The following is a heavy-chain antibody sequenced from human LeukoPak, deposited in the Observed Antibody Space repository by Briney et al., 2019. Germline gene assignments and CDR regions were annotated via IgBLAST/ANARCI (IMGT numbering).Heavy chain of an antibody. Sequence: SVKVSCKASGGTFSSYAISWVRQAPGQGLEWMGRIIPILGIANYAQKFQGRVTITADKSTSTAYMELSSLRSEDTAVYYCARRNSSGGATLDYFASWAREPWSPSPQ. V-gene: IGHV1-69*04. D-gene: IGHD1-26*01. CDR1: GGTFSSYA. CDR2: IIPILGIA. CDR3: ARRNSSGGATLDYFAS. J-gene: IGHJ4*02.